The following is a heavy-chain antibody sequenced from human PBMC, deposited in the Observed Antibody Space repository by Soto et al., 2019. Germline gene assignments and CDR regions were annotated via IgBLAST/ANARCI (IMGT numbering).Heavy chain of an antibody. D-gene: IGHD5-18*01. CDR1: AAPFNSYT. V-gene: IGHV1-69*13. J-gene: IGHJ6*02. CDR3: ARVDEAMVDYYYYYGMDV. Sequence: ASVTVSSEASAAPFNSYTISSLRQAPGQGLECVGGIIPIFGTANYAQKFRGRVTITADESTSTAYMELSSLRSEDTAVYYCARVDEAMVDYYYYYGMDVWGQGTTVTVSS. CDR2: IIPIFGTA.